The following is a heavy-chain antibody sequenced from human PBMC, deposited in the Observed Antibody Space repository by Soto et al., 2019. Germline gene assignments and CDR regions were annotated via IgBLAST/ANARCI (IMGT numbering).Heavy chain of an antibody. J-gene: IGHJ5*02. V-gene: IGHV1-18*01. CDR1: GYTFTSYG. CDR2: ISAYNGNT. Sequence: ASVKVSCKASGYTFTSYGMSWVRQAPGQGLEWMGWISAYNGNTNYAQKLQGRVTMTTDTSTSTAYMELRSLRSDDTAVYYCARDVGSSWYGNWFDPWGQGTLVTVSS. D-gene: IGHD6-13*01. CDR3: ARDVGSSWYGNWFDP.